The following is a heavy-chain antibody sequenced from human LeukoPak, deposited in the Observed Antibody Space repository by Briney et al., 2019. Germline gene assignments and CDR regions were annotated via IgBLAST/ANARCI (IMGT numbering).Heavy chain of an antibody. J-gene: IGHJ4*02. CDR2: ISVSGGST. Sequence: GASLRLSCAASGFTFSRYSMSWVRQAPGKGLEWVSAISVSGGSTYYADSVKGRFTISRDNSKNTLYLQMNSLRAEDTAVYYCAKEKLGDTAMVFDYWGQGTLVTVSS. CDR1: GFTFSRYS. V-gene: IGHV3-23*01. D-gene: IGHD5-18*01. CDR3: AKEKLGDTAMVFDY.